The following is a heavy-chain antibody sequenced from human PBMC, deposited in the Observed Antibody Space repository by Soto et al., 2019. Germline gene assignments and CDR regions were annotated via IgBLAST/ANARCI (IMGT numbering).Heavy chain of an antibody. V-gene: IGHV3-23*01. J-gene: IGHJ6*03. Sequence: EVQLLESGGGLVQPGGSLRLSCAASGFTVSSYAMSWVRQAPGKGLEWVSVISGSGSTYSADSVKGRFTISRDSSKNTVYLQMNSLRAEDKAVYYCAKALRFTFTTGYYMDVWGRGTTVTVSS. D-gene: IGHD3-16*01. CDR1: GFTVSSYA. CDR3: AKALRFTFTTGYYMDV. CDR2: ISGSGST.